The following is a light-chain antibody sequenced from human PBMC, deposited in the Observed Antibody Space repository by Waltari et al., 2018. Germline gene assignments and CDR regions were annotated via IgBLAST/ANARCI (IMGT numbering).Light chain of an antibody. Sequence: QSLLTQPPSASGTPGQRLSISCSGSASNIGRNSGNWYRHLPGAAPKLLLYSNDHRPSGVPDRFSGSRSGTSASLAISGLQSEDEGDFYCAVWDDSLRGWIFGGGTRLTV. CDR2: SND. CDR3: AVWDDSLRGWI. CDR1: ASNIGRNS. J-gene: IGLJ2*01. V-gene: IGLV1-44*01.